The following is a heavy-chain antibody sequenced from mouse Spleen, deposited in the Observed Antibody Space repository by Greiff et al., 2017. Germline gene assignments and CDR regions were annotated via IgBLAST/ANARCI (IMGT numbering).Heavy chain of an antibody. V-gene: IGHV5-15*01. D-gene: IGHD2-12*01. J-gene: IGHJ2*01. CDR2: ISNLAYSI. CDR1: GFTFSDYG. CDR3: ARYDRRGYYFDY. Sequence: EVKVVESGGGLVKPGGSLKLSCAASGFTFSDYGMAWVRQAPGKGPEWVAFISNLAYSIYYADTVTGRFTISRENAKNTLYLEMSSLRSEDTAMYYCARYDRRGYYFDYWGQGTTLTVSS.